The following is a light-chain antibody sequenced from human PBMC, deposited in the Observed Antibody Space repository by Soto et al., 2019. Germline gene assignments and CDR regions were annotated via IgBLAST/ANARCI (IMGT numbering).Light chain of an antibody. CDR1: QSVSIN. CDR2: GAS. V-gene: IGKV3-15*01. J-gene: IGKJ1*01. Sequence: EVVLTQSPATLSVSPGERATLSGRASQSVSINLAWYQQTPGQAPRLLXXGASTRATGIPARLSGSRSGTDITLTISSLQSEDFAVYYGQQYDNWPPEATFGQGTKVDIK. CDR3: QQYDNWPPEAT.